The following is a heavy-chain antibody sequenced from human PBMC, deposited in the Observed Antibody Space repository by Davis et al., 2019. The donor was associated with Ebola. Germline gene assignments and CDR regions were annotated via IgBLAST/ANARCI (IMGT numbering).Heavy chain of an antibody. D-gene: IGHD4-17*01. J-gene: IGHJ4*02. CDR1: GFTFSSCG. CDR2: IGVSGGST. V-gene: IGHV3-23*01. CDR3: AKDLRFFGDPRPVGY. Sequence: GESLKISCAASGFTFSSCGMNWVRQAPGKGLEWVSGIGVSGGSTYYADSVKGRFTISRDNSKNTLYLQMNSLRAEDTAVYYCAKDLRFFGDPRPVGYWGQGTLVTVSS.